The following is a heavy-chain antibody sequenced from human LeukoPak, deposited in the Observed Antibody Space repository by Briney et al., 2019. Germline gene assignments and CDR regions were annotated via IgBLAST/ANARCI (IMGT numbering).Heavy chain of an antibody. V-gene: IGHV4-39*01. CDR2: IYYSGST. Sequence: SETLSLTCTVSGGSISSSSYSWGWIRQPPGKGLEWIGSIYYSGSTYYNPSLKSRVTISVDTSKNQFSLKLSSVTAADTAVYYCASGVGYCSSTSCYFGAFDIWGQGTMVTVSS. J-gene: IGHJ3*02. D-gene: IGHD2-2*01. CDR1: GGSISSSSYS. CDR3: ASGVGYCSSTSCYFGAFDI.